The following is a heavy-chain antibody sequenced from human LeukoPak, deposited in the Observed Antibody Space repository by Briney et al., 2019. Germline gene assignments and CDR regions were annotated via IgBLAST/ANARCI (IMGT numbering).Heavy chain of an antibody. J-gene: IGHJ4*02. CDR1: GNSISSGDYY. V-gene: IGHV4-61*02. D-gene: IGHD5-12*01. CDR2: IYTSGST. Sequence: SETLSLTCTVSGNSISSGDYYWSWIRQPAGKGLEWVGRIYTSGSTTYNPSLKSRVTMSVGTSKNQFSLKLSSVTAADTAVYYCARVDGYSGYAPADYFDYWGQGTLVTVSS. CDR3: ARVDGYSGYAPADYFDY.